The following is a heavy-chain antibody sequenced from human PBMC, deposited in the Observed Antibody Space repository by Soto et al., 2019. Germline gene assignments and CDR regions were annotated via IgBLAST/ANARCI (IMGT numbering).Heavy chain of an antibody. CDR1: GYTFTGYY. J-gene: IGHJ4*02. D-gene: IGHD3-22*01. CDR3: ARGGYDSSGTIDY. Sequence: ASVEVSCKXSGYTFTGYYMHWVRQAPGQGLEWMGWINPNSGGTNYAQKFQGRVTMTRDTSISTAYMELSRLRSDDTAVYYCARGGYDSSGTIDYWGQGTLVTVSS. V-gene: IGHV1-2*02. CDR2: INPNSGGT.